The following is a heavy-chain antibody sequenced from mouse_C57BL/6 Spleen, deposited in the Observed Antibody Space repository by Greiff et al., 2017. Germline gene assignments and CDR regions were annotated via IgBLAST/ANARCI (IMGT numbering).Heavy chain of an antibody. D-gene: IGHD1-1*01. J-gene: IGHJ3*01. Sequence: VQLQQSGAELVRPGTSVKVSCKASGYAFTNYLIEWVKQRPGQGLEWIGVINPGSGGTNYNGKFKGKATLTADKSSSTAYMQLSSLTSEDSAVYFCASGVEGFAYWGQGTLVTVSA. CDR1: GYAFTNYL. V-gene: IGHV1-54*01. CDR2: INPGSGGT. CDR3: ASGVEGFAY.